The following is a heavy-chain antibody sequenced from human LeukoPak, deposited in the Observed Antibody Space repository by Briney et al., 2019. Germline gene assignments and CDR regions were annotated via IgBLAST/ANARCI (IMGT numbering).Heavy chain of an antibody. CDR2: IYPGDSDT. J-gene: IGHJ3*01. Sequence: PGESLKISCQASGYSFFRYWIGWVRQMPGKGLEWMGIIYPGDSDTRYNPSFQGQVTISADRSVSTVYLQWSSLKASDTAMYYCARQNDYAXNXXXXXXXNXWGXXXMXTVSS. V-gene: IGHV5-51*01. CDR3: ARQNDYAXNXXXXXXXNX. CDR1: GYSFFRYW. D-gene: IGHD4-17*01.